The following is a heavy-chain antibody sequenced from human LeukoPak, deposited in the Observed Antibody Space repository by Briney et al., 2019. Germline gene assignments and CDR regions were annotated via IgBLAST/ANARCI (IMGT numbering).Heavy chain of an antibody. CDR2: IKQDGSDI. CDR1: GFTFSSYA. CDR3: ARELAGHYYGSGSSFDY. D-gene: IGHD3-10*01. J-gene: IGHJ4*02. V-gene: IGHV3-7*01. Sequence: GGSLRLSCAASGFTFSSYAMSWVRQAPGKGLEWVANIKQDGSDIYYVDSVKGRFTISRDNAKNSLYLQMNSLRAEDTAVYYCARELAGHYYGSGSSFDYWGQGTLVTVSS.